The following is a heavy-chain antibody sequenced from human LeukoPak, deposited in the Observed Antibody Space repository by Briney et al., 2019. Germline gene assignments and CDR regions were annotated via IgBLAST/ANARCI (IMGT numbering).Heavy chain of an antibody. J-gene: IGHJ4*02. CDR1: GYTFTSYE. CDR2: MNPNNTKT. Sequence: ASVKVSCKASGYTFTSYEINWVRQATGQGLEWMGWMNPNNTKTGYAQKFQGRVTMTRDTSTSTAYMELSSLISEDTAVYYCARGPPENTHSDYWGKGTLVTVSS. CDR3: ARGPPENTHSDY. V-gene: IGHV1-8*01.